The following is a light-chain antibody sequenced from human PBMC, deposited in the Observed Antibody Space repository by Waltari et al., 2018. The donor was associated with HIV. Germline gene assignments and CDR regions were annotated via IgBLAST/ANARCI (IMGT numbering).Light chain of an antibody. Sequence: QSVLTQPPSASGTPGQRVTNPCSGSSSNIGTNTENWYQQLPGTAPKLLIYSYNQRPSGVPDRFSGSKSGTSASLAISGLQSEDEADYYCASWDDSLNGYVFGTGTKVTVL. V-gene: IGLV1-44*01. J-gene: IGLJ1*01. CDR2: SYN. CDR1: SSNIGTNT. CDR3: ASWDDSLNGYV.